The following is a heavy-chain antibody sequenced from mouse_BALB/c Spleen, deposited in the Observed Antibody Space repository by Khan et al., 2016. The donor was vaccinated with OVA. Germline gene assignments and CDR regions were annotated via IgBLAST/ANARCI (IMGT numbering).Heavy chain of an antibody. CDR3: TTSNYFGNSLYAMDY. D-gene: IGHD1-1*01. V-gene: IGHV1S41*01. CDR1: GYTFTSYW. Sequence: DLVKPGASVKLSSKAPGYTFTSYWINWIKQRPGQGLEWIGRVSPGSGSPYYNEMFKGKATVTVDKSSSTAYIQLNSLSSEDSAVYFCTTSNYFGNSLYAMDYWGQGTSVTVSS. J-gene: IGHJ4*01. CDR2: VSPGSGSP.